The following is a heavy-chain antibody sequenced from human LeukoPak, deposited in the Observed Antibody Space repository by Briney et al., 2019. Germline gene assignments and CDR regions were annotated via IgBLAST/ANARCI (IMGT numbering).Heavy chain of an antibody. CDR3: ARDPSVNVGI. J-gene: IGHJ4*02. V-gene: IGHV1-2*02. Sequence: ASVKVSYKASGYTFTGYYMHWVRQAPGQGLEWMGWINPNSGGTNYAQKFQGRVTMTRDTSISTAYMELSRLSSDDTAVYYCARDPSVNVGIWGQGTLVTVSS. D-gene: IGHD1-1*01. CDR2: INPNSGGT. CDR1: GYTFTGYY.